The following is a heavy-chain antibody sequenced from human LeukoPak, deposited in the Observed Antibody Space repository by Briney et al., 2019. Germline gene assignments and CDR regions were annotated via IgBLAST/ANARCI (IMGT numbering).Heavy chain of an antibody. CDR1: GFTFSSYA. CDR2: ISYDGSNK. J-gene: IGHJ4*02. Sequence: PGGSLRLSCAASGFTFSSYAMHWVRQAPGKGLEWVAVISYDGSNKYYADSVKGRFTISRDNSKNTLYLQMNSLRAEDAAVYFCAQWSRYFDYWGQGTLVTVSS. CDR3: AQWSRYFDY. D-gene: IGHD1-26*01. V-gene: IGHV3-30*04.